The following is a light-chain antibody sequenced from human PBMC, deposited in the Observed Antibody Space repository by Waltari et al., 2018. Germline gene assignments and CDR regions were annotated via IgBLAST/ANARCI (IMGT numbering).Light chain of an antibody. J-gene: IGLJ3*02. CDR2: EAT. Sequence: WDQQNPGKALNLWVFEATKRPSGASIRFSGSTSGNTASLTISGLQAEDEADYYCSSYAISNFLVFGGGTKVTVL. CDR3: SSYAISNFLV. V-gene: IGLV2-14*02.